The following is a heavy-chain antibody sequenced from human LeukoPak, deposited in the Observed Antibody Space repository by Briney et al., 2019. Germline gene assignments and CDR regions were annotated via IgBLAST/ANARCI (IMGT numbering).Heavy chain of an antibody. D-gene: IGHD6-13*01. CDR1: GGSISSYY. CDR2: INHSGST. Sequence: PSETLSLTCTVSGGSISSYYWSWIRQPPGKGLEWIGEINHSGSTNYNPSLKSRVTISVDTSKNQFSLKLSSVTAADTAVYYCARTAAAGAIYFYYYMDVWGKGTTVTVSS. J-gene: IGHJ6*03. V-gene: IGHV4-34*01. CDR3: ARTAAAGAIYFYYYMDV.